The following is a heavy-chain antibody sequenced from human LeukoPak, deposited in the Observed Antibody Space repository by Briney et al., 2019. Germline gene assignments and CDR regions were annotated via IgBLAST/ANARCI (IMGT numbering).Heavy chain of an antibody. V-gene: IGHV4-34*01. CDR3: ARGSAAEGWLDP. CDR1: GGSFSGYY. D-gene: IGHD6-25*01. Sequence: SETLSLTCAVYGGSFSGYYWSWIRQPPGKGLEWIGEINHSGSTNYNPSLKSRVTISVDTSKNQFSLKLSSVTAADTAVYYCARGSAAEGWLDPWGQGTLVTVSS. J-gene: IGHJ5*02. CDR2: INHSGST.